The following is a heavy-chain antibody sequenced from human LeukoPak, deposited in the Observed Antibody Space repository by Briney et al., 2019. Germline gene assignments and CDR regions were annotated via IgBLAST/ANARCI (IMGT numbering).Heavy chain of an antibody. CDR1: GGTFSSYA. Sequence: ASVKVSCKASGGTFSSYAISWVRQAPGQGLEWMGGIIPIFGTANYAQKFQGRVTITADESTSTAYMELSSLRSEDTAVYYCARVYDLGSSLRASHIWGQGTMVTVSS. CDR3: ARVYDLGSSLRASHI. J-gene: IGHJ3*02. CDR2: IIPIFGTA. V-gene: IGHV1-69*13. D-gene: IGHD3-10*01.